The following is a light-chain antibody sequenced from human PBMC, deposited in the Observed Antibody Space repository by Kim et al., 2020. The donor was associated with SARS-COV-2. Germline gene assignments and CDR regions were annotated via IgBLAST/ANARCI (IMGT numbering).Light chain of an antibody. J-gene: IGLJ2*01. CDR2: GRN. CDR3: KSRDSSGNVV. V-gene: IGLV3-19*01. Sequence: SSELTQDPAVSVALGQTVRITCQGDSLRTYYATWYQQRPRQAPVLVIYGRNNRPSGIPDRFSGSSSGNTASLTISGAQAEDEADYYCKSRDSSGNVVFGGGAKVTVL. CDR1: SLRTYY.